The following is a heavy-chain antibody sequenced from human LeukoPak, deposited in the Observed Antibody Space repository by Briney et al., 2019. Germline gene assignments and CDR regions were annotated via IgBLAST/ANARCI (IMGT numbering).Heavy chain of an antibody. Sequence: PSETLSLTCAVYGGSFSGYYWSWIRQPPGKGLEWIGRIYTSGSTNYNPSLKSRVTISVDTSKNQFSLKLSSVTAADTAVYYCARDRKVNWFDPWGQGTLVAVSS. J-gene: IGHJ5*02. CDR2: IYTSGST. CDR1: GGSFSGYY. V-gene: IGHV4-4*08. CDR3: ARDRKVNWFDP.